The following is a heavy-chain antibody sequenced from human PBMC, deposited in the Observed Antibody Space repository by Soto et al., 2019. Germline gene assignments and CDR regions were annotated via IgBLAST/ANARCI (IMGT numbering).Heavy chain of an antibody. J-gene: IGHJ4*02. CDR3: AREMHTTRFDF. CDR1: GVSISNGGYY. V-gene: IGHV4-31*03. D-gene: IGHD1-26*01. Sequence: SETLSLTCSVSGVSISNGGYYWNWIRQHPGKGLEWIGYIDDTGATYYNPSLRSRVSMSVDTSRNQFSLRLTSVTAADTAIYYCAREMHTTRFDFWGPGTLVTVSS. CDR2: IDDTGAT.